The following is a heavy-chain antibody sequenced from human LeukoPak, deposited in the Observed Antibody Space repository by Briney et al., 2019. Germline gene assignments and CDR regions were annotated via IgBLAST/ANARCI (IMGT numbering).Heavy chain of an antibody. Sequence: ASVKVSCKASGYTFTGYYMHWVRQAPGQGLEWMGWINPNSGGTNYAQKFQGRVIMTRDTSISTAYMELNRLRADDTAVYYCARVRTSSNAGYDYWGQGTLVTAPS. V-gene: IGHV1-2*02. CDR2: INPNSGGT. D-gene: IGHD2-2*01. CDR3: ARVRTSSNAGYDY. J-gene: IGHJ4*02. CDR1: GYTFTGYY.